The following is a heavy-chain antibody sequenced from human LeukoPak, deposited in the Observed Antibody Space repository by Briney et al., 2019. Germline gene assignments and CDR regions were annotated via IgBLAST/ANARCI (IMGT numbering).Heavy chain of an antibody. CDR1: GYTFTGYY. Sequence: GASVKVSCTASGYTFTGYYMHWVRQAPGQGLEWMGWINPNSGGTNYAQKFQGRVTMTRDTSISTAYMELSRLRSDDTAVYYCARVGGWFGELTSKCFDYWGQGTLVTVSS. D-gene: IGHD3-10*01. V-gene: IGHV1-2*02. CDR3: ARVGGWFGELTSKCFDY. J-gene: IGHJ4*02. CDR2: INPNSGGT.